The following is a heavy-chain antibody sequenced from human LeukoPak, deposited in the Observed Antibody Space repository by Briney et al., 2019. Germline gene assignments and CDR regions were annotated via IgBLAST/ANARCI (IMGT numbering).Heavy chain of an antibody. CDR1: GYTFTSYG. J-gene: IGHJ6*04. CDR2: ISAYNGNT. CDR3: ARRVDYYYGMDV. Sequence: ASVKVSCKASGYTFTSYGISWVRQAPGQGLEWMGWISAYNGNTNYAQKLQGRVTVNTDTSTSTAYMELRSLRSDDTAVYYCARRVDYYYGMDVWGKGTTVTVSS. V-gene: IGHV1-18*04.